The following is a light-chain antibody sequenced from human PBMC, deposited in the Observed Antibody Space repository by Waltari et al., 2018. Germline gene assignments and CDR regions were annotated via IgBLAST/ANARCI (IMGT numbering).Light chain of an antibody. J-gene: IGLJ1*01. CDR1: DSALGSLDH. V-gene: IGLV2-14*03. Sequence: SALTQPDSVSASPGQSITIPCSGIDSALGSLDHVYWLQQYPGKSPKLMIYDVSNRPSGVSDRFSGARSGKTASLTISGLQAEDEAEYYCVAYTSTRTPYVFGSGTRVTVL. CDR2: DVS. CDR3: VAYTSTRTPYV.